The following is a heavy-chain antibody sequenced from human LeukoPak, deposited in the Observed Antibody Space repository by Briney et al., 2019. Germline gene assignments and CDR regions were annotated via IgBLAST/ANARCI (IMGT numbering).Heavy chain of an antibody. CDR1: GYTFTSYG. CDR3: ARFVEYSSSYGWFDP. D-gene: IGHD6-6*01. V-gene: IGHV1-18*01. J-gene: IGHJ5*02. CDR2: ISAYNGNT. Sequence: ASVKVSCKASGYTFTSYGISWVRQAPGQGLEWMGWISAYNGNTNYAQKLQGRVTMTTDTSTSTAYMELGSLRSDDTAVYYCARFVEYSSSYGWFDPWGQGTLVTVSS.